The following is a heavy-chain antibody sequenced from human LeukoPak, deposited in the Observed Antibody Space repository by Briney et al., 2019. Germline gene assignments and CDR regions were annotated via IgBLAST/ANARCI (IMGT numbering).Heavy chain of an antibody. CDR2: IYYSGST. Sequence: PGGSLRLSCAASGFTFSDYYMSWIRQPPGKGLEWIGYIYYSGSTNYNPSLKSRVTISVDTSKNQFSLKLSSVTAADTAVYYCARGYSSSWYVDYWGQGTLVTVSS. J-gene: IGHJ4*02. CDR3: ARGYSSSWYVDY. CDR1: GFTFSDYY. V-gene: IGHV4-59*01. D-gene: IGHD6-13*01.